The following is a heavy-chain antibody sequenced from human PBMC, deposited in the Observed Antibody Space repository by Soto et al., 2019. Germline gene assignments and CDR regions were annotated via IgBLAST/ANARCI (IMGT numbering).Heavy chain of an antibody. CDR2: IIPMFGTT. V-gene: IGHV1-69*01. D-gene: IGHD3-10*01. J-gene: IGHJ6*02. CDR1: GGTFNNYA. CDR3: ARGCRTGNFGMDV. Sequence: QVQLVQSGAEVQKPGSSVKVSCKASGGTFNNYAISWVRQAPGLGLEWMGGIIPMFGTTNYVQKFQDRFKITADESTSTASMELSSLRSEDTALYFCARGCRTGNFGMDVWCQGTTVTVSS.